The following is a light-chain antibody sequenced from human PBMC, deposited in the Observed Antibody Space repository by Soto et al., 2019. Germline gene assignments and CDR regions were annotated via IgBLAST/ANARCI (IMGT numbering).Light chain of an antibody. CDR2: DAS. CDR3: QQFNSYPYT. Sequence: AIQLTQSPSSLSASVGDRVTITCRASQGISSALAWYQQKPGKPPKLLIYDASSLESGVPSRFSGSGSGTDFTLTISSLQPEDFTTYYCQQFNSYPYTFGQRTKLEIK. CDR1: QGISSA. J-gene: IGKJ2*01. V-gene: IGKV1-13*02.